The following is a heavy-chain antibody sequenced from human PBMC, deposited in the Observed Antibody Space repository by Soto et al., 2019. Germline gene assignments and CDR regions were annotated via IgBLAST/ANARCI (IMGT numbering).Heavy chain of an antibody. D-gene: IGHD2-2*01. Sequence: QVQLVESGGGVVQPGRSLRLSCAASGFTFSSYGMHWVRQAPGKGLDWVAVISHDGRNKYYADSVKGRFTIYRDNSTNPLYLQMTSLRADDTAVYYCAKGPAIVLVPAAMNYYYGMDVWGQGTTVTVSS. CDR1: GFTFSSYG. V-gene: IGHV3-30*18. CDR2: ISHDGRNK. CDR3: AKGPAIVLVPAAMNYYYGMDV. J-gene: IGHJ6*02.